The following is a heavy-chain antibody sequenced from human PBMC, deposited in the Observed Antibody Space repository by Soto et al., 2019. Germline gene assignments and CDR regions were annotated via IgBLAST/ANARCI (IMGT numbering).Heavy chain of an antibody. CDR3: ARGRDGYKLYYYYGMDV. D-gene: IGHD5-12*01. J-gene: IGHJ6*02. Sequence: SVKVSCKASGGTFSSYAISWVRQAPGQGLEWMGGIIPIFGTANYAQKFQGRVTITADESTSTAYMELSSLRSEDTAVYYCARGRDGYKLYYYYGMDVWGQGTTGTVSS. V-gene: IGHV1-69*13. CDR1: GGTFSSYA. CDR2: IIPIFGTA.